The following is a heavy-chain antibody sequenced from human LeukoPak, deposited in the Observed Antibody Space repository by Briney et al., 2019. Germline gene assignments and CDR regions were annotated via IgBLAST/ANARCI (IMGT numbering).Heavy chain of an antibody. CDR1: GFTFSDYY. CDR3: ARAPGAGYSASSFDY. Sequence: GGSLRLSCAASGFTFSDYYMSWIRQAPGKGLEWLSYITSSGGTIYYADSVKGRFTISRDNAKNSLYLQMNSLRAEDTAVYYCARAPGAGYSASSFDYWGQGTLVTVSS. J-gene: IGHJ4*02. CDR2: ITSSGGTI. V-gene: IGHV3-11*01. D-gene: IGHD1-26*01.